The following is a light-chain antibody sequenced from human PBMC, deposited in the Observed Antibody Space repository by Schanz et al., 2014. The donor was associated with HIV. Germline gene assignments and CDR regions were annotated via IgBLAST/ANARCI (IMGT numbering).Light chain of an antibody. V-gene: IGLV2-8*01. CDR1: SSDVGGYNY. CDR2: EVT. Sequence: QSVLTQPPSASGSPGQSVTISCTGTSSDVGGYNYVSWYQQHPGKAPKIMIYEVTKRASGVPDRFSGSKSGTSASLAITGLQAEDEADYYCQSYDSSLSVVVFGGGTKLTVL. J-gene: IGLJ2*01. CDR3: QSYDSSLSVVV.